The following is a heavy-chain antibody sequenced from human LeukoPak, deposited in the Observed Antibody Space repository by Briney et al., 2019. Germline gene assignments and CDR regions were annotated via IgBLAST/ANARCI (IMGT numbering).Heavy chain of an antibody. CDR3: ARGIAGYFGTSGDYYEY. CDR2: IHHSGSP. CDR1: GGSISSSSYY. V-gene: IGHV4-61*05. D-gene: IGHD1-7*01. J-gene: IGHJ4*02. Sequence: SETLSLTCTVSGGSISSSSYYWGWIRQPPGKRLEWIGEIHHSGSPNYSTSLKTRATIPVDYSRKQFSLGLISVTATDTPVYYCARGIAGYFGTSGDYYEYWGQGTLVTVSS.